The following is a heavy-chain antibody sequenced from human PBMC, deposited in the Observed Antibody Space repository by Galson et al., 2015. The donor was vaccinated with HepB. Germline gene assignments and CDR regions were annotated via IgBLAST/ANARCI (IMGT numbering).Heavy chain of an antibody. Sequence: SLRLSCAASGFTFSNYAMNWVRQAPGKGLEWVSAISGSGGSTYYADSAKGRFTISRDNSKKTLYLQMNSLRVEDTAVYYCAKNRDWDWYDALDIWGQGTMVTVSS. D-gene: IGHD3-9*01. CDR3: AKNRDWDWYDALDI. CDR1: GFTFSNYA. V-gene: IGHV3-23*01. J-gene: IGHJ3*02. CDR2: ISGSGGST.